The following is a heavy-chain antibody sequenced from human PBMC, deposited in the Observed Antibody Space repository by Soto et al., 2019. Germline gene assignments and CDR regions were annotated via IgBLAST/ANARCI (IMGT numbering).Heavy chain of an antibody. CDR1: RGSISTYY. CDR2: IYYNGNT. J-gene: IGHJ4*02. V-gene: IGHV4-59*08. CDR3: ARHATRSYDY. Sequence: SETLSLTCTVSRGSISTYYWSWIRQPPGKGLECIGYIYYNGNTNYNPSLKSRVTISADTSKNQFTLNLNSVTAADTAVYYCARHATRSYDYWGQGTLVTVSS.